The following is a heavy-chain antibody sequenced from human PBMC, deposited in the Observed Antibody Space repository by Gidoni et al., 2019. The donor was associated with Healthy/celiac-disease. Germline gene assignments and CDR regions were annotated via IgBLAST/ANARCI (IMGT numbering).Heavy chain of an antibody. D-gene: IGHD1-26*01. CDR1: GFTVSSNY. CDR2: IYSGGST. J-gene: IGHJ4*02. Sequence: EVQLVESGGGWVQPGGSLRLSCAASGFTVSSNYMSWVRQAPGRGLGWVSVIYSGGSTYYADSVKGRFTISRDNSKNTLYLQMNSLRAEDTAVYYCARGGATYYFDYWGQGTLVTVSS. V-gene: IGHV3-66*02. CDR3: ARGGATYYFDY.